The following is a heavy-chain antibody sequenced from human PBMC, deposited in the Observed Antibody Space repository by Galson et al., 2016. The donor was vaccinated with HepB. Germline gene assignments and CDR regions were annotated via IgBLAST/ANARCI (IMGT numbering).Heavy chain of an antibody. CDR3: AKSLRVLRPLND. D-gene: IGHD3-3*01. CDR2: INSKGDFT. Sequence: SLRLSCAASGFTFSDYPMTWVRQAPGKGLEWVSTINSKGDFTHYADSVKGRFSISRDNSKRTLSLQMGSLRAEDTAIYFCAKSLRVLRPLNDWGQGSQVIVSA. J-gene: IGHJ4*02. CDR1: GFTFSDYP. V-gene: IGHV3-23*01.